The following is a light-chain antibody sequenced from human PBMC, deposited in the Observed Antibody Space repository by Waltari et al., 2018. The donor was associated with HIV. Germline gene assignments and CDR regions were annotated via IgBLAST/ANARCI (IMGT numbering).Light chain of an antibody. J-gene: IGKJ4*01. V-gene: IGKV1-NL1*01. CDR1: QDIRNS. CDR3: QQYSSPPLT. CDR2: AVS. Sequence: EIQMTQSPSSLSASVGDSVTITCRASQDIRNSLAWYQQSPGKAPNLLLYAVSRLEDGVPSRFSGSGSGTHYTLTISSLQPEDFASYYCQQYSSPPLTFGGGTKVESK.